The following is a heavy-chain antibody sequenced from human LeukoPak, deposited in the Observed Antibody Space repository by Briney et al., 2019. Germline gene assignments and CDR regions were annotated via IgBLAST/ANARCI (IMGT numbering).Heavy chain of an antibody. CDR2: ISSSSSTI. CDR1: GFTFSSYS. V-gene: IGHV3-48*01. CDR3: ARINWNYVGSFDY. J-gene: IGHJ4*02. D-gene: IGHD1-7*01. Sequence: PGGSLRLSCAASGFTFSSYSMNWVRQAPGKGLEWVSYISSSSSTIYYADSVKGRFTISRDNAKNSLYLQMNSLRAEDTAVYYCARINWNYVGSFDYWGQGTLVTVSS.